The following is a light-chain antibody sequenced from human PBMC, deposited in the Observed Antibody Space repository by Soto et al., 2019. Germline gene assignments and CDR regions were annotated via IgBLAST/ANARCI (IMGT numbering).Light chain of an antibody. Sequence: EIVLTQSPGTLSLSPGERATLSCRASQSVRSNYLAWYRQKPGQAPRLLIYGASTRATGIPDRLSGSGSGTDFTLTISRLEPEDFAVYYCQQYGSSPVTFGQGTKLEIK. CDR2: GAS. CDR3: QQYGSSPVT. J-gene: IGKJ2*01. V-gene: IGKV3-20*01. CDR1: QSVRSNY.